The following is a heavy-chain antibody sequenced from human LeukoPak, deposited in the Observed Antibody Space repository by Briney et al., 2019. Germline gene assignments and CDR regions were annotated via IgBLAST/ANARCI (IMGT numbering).Heavy chain of an antibody. V-gene: IGHV4-34*08. J-gene: IGHJ4*02. CDR3: AGHGIVDSSRKYYFDY. CDR1: GFTFNSYW. D-gene: IGHD6-13*01. CDR2: INHSGSP. Sequence: GSLRLSCAASGFTFNSYWMIWVRQPPGKGLEWIGEINHSGSPNYNPSLMSRVTMSVDTSKNQFSLDLSSVTAADTAVYYCAGHGIVDSSRKYYFDYWGQGTLVTVSS.